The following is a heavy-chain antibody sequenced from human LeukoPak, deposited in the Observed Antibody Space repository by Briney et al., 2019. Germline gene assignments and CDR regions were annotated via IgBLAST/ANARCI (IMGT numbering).Heavy chain of an antibody. CDR2: INTNTRNP. Sequence: GASVKVSCKASGYTFTKYGMNWVRQAPGQGLEWMGWINTNTRNPTYAQGFTGRFVFSLDTSLSTAYLQISSLKAEDTAVYYCARDKYQLPYEIDYWGQGTLVTVSS. V-gene: IGHV7-4-1*02. CDR3: ARDKYQLPYEIDY. D-gene: IGHD2-2*01. CDR1: GYTFTKYG. J-gene: IGHJ4*02.